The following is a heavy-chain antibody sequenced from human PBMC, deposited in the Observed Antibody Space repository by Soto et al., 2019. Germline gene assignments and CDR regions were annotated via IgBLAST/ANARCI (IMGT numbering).Heavy chain of an antibody. J-gene: IGHJ4*02. V-gene: IGHV2-5*02. CDR3: SHKGYGDYPLDY. CDR1: GFSLSTSGVG. D-gene: IGHD4-17*01. CDR2: IYCDDSK. Sequence: QITLKESGPTLVKPTQTLPLTCTFSGFSLSTSGVGVGWIRQPPGKALEWLAVIYCDDSKHYSPSLESRLTITKDTSKNQVVLTMTNMDPVDTATYYCSHKGYGDYPLDYWGQGTLVTVSS.